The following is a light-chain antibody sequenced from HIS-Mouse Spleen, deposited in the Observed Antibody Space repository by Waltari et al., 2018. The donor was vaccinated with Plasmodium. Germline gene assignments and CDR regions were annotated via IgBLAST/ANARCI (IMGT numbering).Light chain of an antibody. V-gene: IGLV2-11*01. J-gene: IGLJ1*01. Sequence: QSALTQPRSVSGSPGQSVTISCTGTSSDVGGYNSVSWYQQHPGKAPKLLFYDVSKRPSGVPVRFSGSKSCNTASRTSSGLQVEDEDDYYCCSYAGSYTYVFGTGTKVTVL. CDR1: SSDVGGYNS. CDR3: CSYAGSYTYV. CDR2: DVS.